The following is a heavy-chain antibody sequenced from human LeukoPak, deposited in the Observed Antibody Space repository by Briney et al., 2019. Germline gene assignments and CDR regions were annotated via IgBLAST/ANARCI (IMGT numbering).Heavy chain of an antibody. V-gene: IGHV3-30*04. D-gene: IGHD6-13*01. CDR1: GFTFSDYA. CDR3: AREHIATSGNNWFDP. Sequence: GGSLRLSCAASGFTFSDYAIHWVRQAPGKGLEWVAVISYDGRNKYYADSVKGRFTISRDNSKNPLFLQMNSLRAEDTAVYYCAREHIATSGNNWFDPWGQGTLVTVSS. J-gene: IGHJ5*02. CDR2: ISYDGRNK.